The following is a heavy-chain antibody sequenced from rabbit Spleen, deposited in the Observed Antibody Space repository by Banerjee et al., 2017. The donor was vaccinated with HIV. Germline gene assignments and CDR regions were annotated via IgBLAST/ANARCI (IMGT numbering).Heavy chain of an antibody. V-gene: IGHV1S45*01. Sequence: QEQLVESGGGLVKPGASLTLTCKASGFSFNSGYDMCWVRQAPGKGLEWIACIDAGSSDFTYFASWAKGRFTISKTSSTTVTLQMTSLTAADTATYFCARDMGVAAGYYFNLWGQGTLVTVS. CDR1: GFSFNSGYD. CDR2: IDAGSSDFT. J-gene: IGHJ4*01. CDR3: ARDMGVAAGYYFNL. D-gene: IGHD4-1*01.